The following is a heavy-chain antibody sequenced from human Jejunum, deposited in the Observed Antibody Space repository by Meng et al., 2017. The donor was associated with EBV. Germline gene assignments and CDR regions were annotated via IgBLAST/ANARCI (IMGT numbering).Heavy chain of an antibody. CDR1: GYTLTTFC. J-gene: IGHJ4*02. D-gene: IGHD3-16*02. V-gene: IGHV1-18*01. CDR2: IGTYNGNT. CDR3: ARGRVWGSYQDY. Sequence: VMDGPEWRRTGASVEASCKASGYTLTTFCISRVRHAPGKGLEWMGCIGTYNGNTSYTQMLQDRVTMTTDTSTSTAYVELRSLRSEDTAVYYCARGRVWGSYQDYWGQGTLVTVSS.